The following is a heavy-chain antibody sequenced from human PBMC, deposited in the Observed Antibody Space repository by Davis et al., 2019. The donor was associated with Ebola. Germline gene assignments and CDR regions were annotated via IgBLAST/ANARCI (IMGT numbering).Heavy chain of an antibody. CDR3: ARWEKRYYGSGSYSPHYYMDV. Sequence: GESLKISCAASGFTFSSYWMHWDRQAPGKGLVWVSRINSDGSSTSYADSVKGRFTISRDNAKNTLYLQMNSLRAEDTAVYYCARWEKRYYGSGSYSPHYYMDVWGKGTTVTVSS. J-gene: IGHJ6*03. CDR1: GFTFSSYW. D-gene: IGHD3-10*01. CDR2: INSDGSST. V-gene: IGHV3-74*01.